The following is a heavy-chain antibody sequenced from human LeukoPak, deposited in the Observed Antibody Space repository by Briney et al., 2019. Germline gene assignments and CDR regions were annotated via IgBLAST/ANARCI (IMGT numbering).Heavy chain of an antibody. CDR1: GGSISSSYYY. D-gene: IGHD5-18*01. Sequence: SETLSLTCTVSGGSISSSYYYWGWLRQPPGKGLEWIGYIYYTGSTNYNPSLESRVTISVDTSKNQFSLKLSSVTAADTAVYYCARVWGYSYGIDYWGQGTLVTVSS. J-gene: IGHJ4*02. CDR3: ARVWGYSYGIDY. CDR2: IYYTGST. V-gene: IGHV4-61*05.